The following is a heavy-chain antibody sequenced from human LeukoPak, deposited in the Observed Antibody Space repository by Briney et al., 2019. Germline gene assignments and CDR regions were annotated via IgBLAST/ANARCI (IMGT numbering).Heavy chain of an antibody. CDR1: GYTLTRYF. Sequence: ASVKVSCKASGYTLTRYFIHWVRQAPGQGLEWMGIINPNGGSTSYPQKFQGRVTMTRGTSTSTVYMELSGLRSEDTAVYYCARDIWGDTSENSLYNWFDPWGQGTLVAVSS. J-gene: IGHJ5*02. V-gene: IGHV1-46*01. CDR3: ARDIWGDTSENSLYNWFDP. CDR2: INPNGGST. D-gene: IGHD3-22*01.